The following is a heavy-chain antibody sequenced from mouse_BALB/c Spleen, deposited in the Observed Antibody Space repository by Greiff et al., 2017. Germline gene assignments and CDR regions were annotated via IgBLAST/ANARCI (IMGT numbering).Heavy chain of an antibody. J-gene: IGHJ3*01. D-gene: IGHD2-4*01. CDR1: GYTFTSYW. CDR2: IFPGTGTT. Sequence: QVQLQQPGAELVKPGASVKLSCKTSGYTFTSYWIQWVKQRPGQGLGWIGEIFPGTGTTYYNEKFKDKAILTVDKSSSTAYMQLSSLTSEDSAVYYCARSRDYDWFAYWGQGTLVTVSA. V-gene: IGHV1S132*01. CDR3: ARSRDYDWFAY.